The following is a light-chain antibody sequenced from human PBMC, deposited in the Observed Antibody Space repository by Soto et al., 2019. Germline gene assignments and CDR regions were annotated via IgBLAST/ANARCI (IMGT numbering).Light chain of an antibody. CDR3: QSYDSSLSGYV. J-gene: IGLJ1*01. Sequence: QSVLTQQPSVSGAPGQRVTISCTGSNSNIGAGYDVHWYQQLPGTAPKLLIYGNSNRPSGVPDRFSDSKSATSASLAITGLQAEDEADYYCQSYDSSLSGYVFGTGTKVTVL. V-gene: IGLV1-40*01. CDR1: NSNIGAGYD. CDR2: GNS.